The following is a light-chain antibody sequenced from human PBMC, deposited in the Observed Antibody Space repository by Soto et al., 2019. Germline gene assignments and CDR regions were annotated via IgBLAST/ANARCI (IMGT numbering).Light chain of an antibody. V-gene: IGKV4-1*01. CDR1: QRALYSSNNKNY. CDR2: WAS. CDR3: QQYYRPWT. J-gene: IGKJ1*01. Sequence: DIVMTQSPDSLAVSLGERATINCKSSQRALYSSNNKNYLAWYQQTPGQPPKLLIYWASTRESGVPDRFSGRGSGTDFTLTIGSLQAEDVAVDYCQQYYRPWTFGQGTKVDIK.